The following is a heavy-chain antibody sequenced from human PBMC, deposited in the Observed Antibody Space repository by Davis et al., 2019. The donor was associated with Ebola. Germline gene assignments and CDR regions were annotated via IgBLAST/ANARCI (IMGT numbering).Heavy chain of an antibody. CDR3: AKRKGPYNWNDGLDY. CDR2: ISGSGGST. J-gene: IGHJ4*02. Sequence: GESLKISCAASGFTFSSYAMSWVRQAPGKGLEWVSAISGSGGSTYYADSVKGRFTISRDNSKNTLYLQMNSLRAEDTAVYYCAKRKGPYNWNDGLDYWGQGTLVTVSS. D-gene: IGHD1-1*01. CDR1: GFTFSSYA. V-gene: IGHV3-23*01.